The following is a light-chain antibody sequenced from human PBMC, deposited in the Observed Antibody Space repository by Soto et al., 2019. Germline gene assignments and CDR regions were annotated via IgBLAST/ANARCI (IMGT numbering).Light chain of an antibody. J-gene: IGKJ4*01. V-gene: IGKV1-9*01. CDR1: QGISTY. Sequence: DIQLTQSPSFLSASVGDRVTITCRASQGISTYLAWYQQKPGEAPKLLIYTTSTLQGGVPSRFSGSGSGAEFTLTISSLQPEDFATYYCHQLKSYSQLSFGGGTKVEIK. CDR3: HQLKSYSQLS. CDR2: TTS.